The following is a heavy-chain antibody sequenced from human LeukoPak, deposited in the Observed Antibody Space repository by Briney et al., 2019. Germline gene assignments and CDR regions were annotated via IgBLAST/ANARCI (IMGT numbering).Heavy chain of an antibody. CDR1: GYTFTSYD. Sequence: ASVKVSCKASGYTFTSYDINWVRQATGQGLEWMGWMNPNSGNTGYAQKFQGRVTITRNTSITTVYMELSSLRSEDTAVYYCAKRRPGGNSGRGWFDPWGQGTLVTVSS. CDR2: MNPNSGNT. V-gene: IGHV1-8*03. J-gene: IGHJ5*02. CDR3: AKRRPGGNSGRGWFDP. D-gene: IGHD4-23*01.